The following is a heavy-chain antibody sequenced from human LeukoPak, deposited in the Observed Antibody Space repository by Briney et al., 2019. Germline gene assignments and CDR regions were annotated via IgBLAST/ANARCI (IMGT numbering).Heavy chain of an antibody. V-gene: IGHV3-74*01. CDR3: ARGGRALWFGELLGY. D-gene: IGHD3-10*01. J-gene: IGHJ4*02. Sequence: GGSLRLFCAAYGLTFSNYWMNWVRQVPGKRMEWVSRINMNGSSTSYADSVKGRFSISRDNAKNTLYLQMNSLRDEDTAVYYCARGGRALWFGELLGYWGQGSLVTVSS. CDR1: GLTFSNYW. CDR2: INMNGSST.